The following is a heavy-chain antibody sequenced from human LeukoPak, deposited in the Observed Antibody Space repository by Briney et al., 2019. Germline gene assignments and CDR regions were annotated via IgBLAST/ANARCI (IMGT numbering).Heavy chain of an antibody. V-gene: IGHV3-48*01. CDR1: GFTFSSYS. CDR2: ISSSSSTI. Sequence: GGSLRLSCAASGFTFSSYSMDWVRQAPGKGLEWVSYISSSSSTIYYADSVKGRFTISRDNAKNSLYLQMNSLRAEDTAVYYCARDFAYDSSGYYWGTKPALPYDYWGQGTLVTVSS. CDR3: ARDFAYDSSGYYWGTKPALPYDY. D-gene: IGHD3-22*01. J-gene: IGHJ4*02.